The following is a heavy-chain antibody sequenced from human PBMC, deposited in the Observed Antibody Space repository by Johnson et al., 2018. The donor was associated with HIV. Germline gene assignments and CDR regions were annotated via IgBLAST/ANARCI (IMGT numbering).Heavy chain of an antibody. CDR2: ISYDGSNK. Sequence: QVQLVESGGGVVQPGRSLRLSCVASGFTFSSYTMHWVRQAPGKGLEWVAVISYDGSNKYYADSVKGRFTISRDNSKNTLYLQMNSLRAEDTGVYYCARGRKTVTTVRPSAFDIWGQGTMVTVSS. J-gene: IGHJ3*02. CDR1: GFTFSSYT. D-gene: IGHD4-17*01. V-gene: IGHV3-30-3*01. CDR3: ARGRKTVTTVRPSAFDI.